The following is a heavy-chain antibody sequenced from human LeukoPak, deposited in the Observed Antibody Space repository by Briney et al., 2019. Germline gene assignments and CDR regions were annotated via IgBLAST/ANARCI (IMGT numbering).Heavy chain of an antibody. V-gene: IGHV3-33*06. CDR3: AKDLTTSTWYGPIWDF. D-gene: IGHD6-13*01. CDR2: IWYDGSNK. J-gene: IGHJ4*02. CDR1: GFTFSSYG. Sequence: GGSLRLSCAASGFTFSSYGMHWVRQAPGKGLEWVAVIWYDGSNKYYADPVKGRFTISRDNSKNTLYLLMNSLRVEDTALYYCAKDLTTSTWYGPIWDFWGQGTLVTVSS.